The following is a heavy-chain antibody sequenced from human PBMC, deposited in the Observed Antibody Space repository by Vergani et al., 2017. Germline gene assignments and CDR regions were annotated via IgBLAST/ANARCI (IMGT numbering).Heavy chain of an antibody. CDR1: GYTFTSYY. CDR2: INRSGGRT. CDR3: GRAIVGATTVDC. V-gene: IGHV1-46*03. D-gene: IGHD1-26*01. J-gene: IGHJ4*02. Sequence: QVQLVQSGAEVKKPRASVKVSCKASGYTFTSYYTHWVRQAPGRGLEWMGIINRSGGRTSYEQKFQGRVTMARNTSTCTVYMERGSLRSEDTAVYYCGRAIVGATTVDCWEQGTVVTVSS.